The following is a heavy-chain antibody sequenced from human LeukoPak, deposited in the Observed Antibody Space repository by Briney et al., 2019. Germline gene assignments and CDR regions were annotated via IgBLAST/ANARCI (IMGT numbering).Heavy chain of an antibody. Sequence: GGSMTLSCAVSGLTSSIQAISCVSQAHGRGIEWDSGTSACGGSTYHANSVKDRLTIPRDNPKHATYLQVNSLSAADPAVSYCGKGGLYCGCTTGYSFDYWGQGTLVTVSS. D-gene: IGHD2-2*02. CDR2: TSACGGST. CDR1: GLTSSIQA. CDR3: GKGGLYCGCTTGYSFDY. J-gene: IGHJ4*02. V-gene: IGHV3-23*01.